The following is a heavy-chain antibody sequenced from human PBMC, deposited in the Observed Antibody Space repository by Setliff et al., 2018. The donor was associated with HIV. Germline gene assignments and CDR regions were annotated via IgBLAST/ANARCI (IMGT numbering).Heavy chain of an antibody. J-gene: IGHJ3*02. D-gene: IGHD6-13*01. V-gene: IGHV1-18*03. CDR1: GYTFTGYA. CDR2: SSAYNGDT. Sequence: ASVKVSCKASGYTFTGYAISWVRQAPGQGLEWLGWSSAYNGDTNYAQKVQGRVSMTIDTSTSTAYMELRSLRSDDMAVYYCARRGVFDAFDIWGQGTMVTVS. CDR3: ARRGVFDAFDI.